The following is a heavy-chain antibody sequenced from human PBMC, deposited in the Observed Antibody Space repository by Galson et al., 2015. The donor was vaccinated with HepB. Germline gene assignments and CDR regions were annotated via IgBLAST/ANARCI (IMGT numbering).Heavy chain of an antibody. J-gene: IGHJ4*02. CDR3: ARGYGVSCCPFDY. CDR2: ISGSGGST. Sequence: SLRLSCAASGFTFSSYAMNWVRQAPGKGLEWVSSISGSGGSTYYADSVKGRFTISRDNSKHTLYLQTNSLRAEDTAVYYCARGYGVSCCPFDYWGQGTLVTVSS. V-gene: IGHV3-23*01. D-gene: IGHD2-15*01. CDR1: GFTFSSYA.